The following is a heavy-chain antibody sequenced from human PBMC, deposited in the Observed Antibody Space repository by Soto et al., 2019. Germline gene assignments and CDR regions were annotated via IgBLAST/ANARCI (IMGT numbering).Heavy chain of an antibody. CDR1: GYTFTSYG. V-gene: IGHV1-18*01. CDR2: ISAYNGNT. J-gene: IGHJ4*02. CDR3: ARDRMRYCSGGSCYSVVDY. Sequence: GVSGKVSCKASGYTFTSYGSSWVRQAPGQGQERMGWISAYNGNTNYAQKLQGRVTMTTDTSTSTAYMELRSLISDDTAVYFFARDRMRYCSGGSCYSVVDYWGQGTLVTVSS. D-gene: IGHD2-15*01.